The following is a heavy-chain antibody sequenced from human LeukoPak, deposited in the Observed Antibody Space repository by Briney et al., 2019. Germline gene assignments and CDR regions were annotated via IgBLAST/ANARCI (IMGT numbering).Heavy chain of an antibody. CDR2: ISGSGGST. D-gene: IGHD6-13*01. Sequence: GGSLRLSCAASGFTFGSYAMSWVRQAPGKGLEWGSAISGSGGSTYYADSVKGRFTISRDNSKNTLYLQMNSLRAEDTAVYYCAKQQLVPTSLYWGQGTLATVSS. CDR3: AKQQLVPTSLY. CDR1: GFTFGSYA. J-gene: IGHJ4*02. V-gene: IGHV3-23*01.